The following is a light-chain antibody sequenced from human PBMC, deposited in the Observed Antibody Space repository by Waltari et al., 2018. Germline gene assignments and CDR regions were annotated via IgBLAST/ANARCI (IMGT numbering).Light chain of an antibody. V-gene: IGKV2D-29*02. J-gene: IGKJ3*01. CDR1: QRLLNSDGKTY. CDR3: MQSIQSLT. CDR2: EAT. Sequence: EIVMTQTPLTLSVTPGQPASITCKSSQRLLNSDGKTYLYWYLQRSGQSPHLLIYEATNRFLGVPDRFSGSGSGTDFTLKISRVEAEDVGLYYCMQSIQSLTFGPGTKVDFK.